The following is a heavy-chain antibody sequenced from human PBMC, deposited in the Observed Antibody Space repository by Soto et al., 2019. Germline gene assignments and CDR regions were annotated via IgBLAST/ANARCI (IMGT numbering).Heavy chain of an antibody. CDR2: ISAYNGNT. D-gene: IGHD3-16*01. V-gene: IGHV1-18*01. CDR1: GYTFTSYG. J-gene: IGHJ4*02. Sequence: QVQLVQSGAEVKKPGASVKVSCKASGYTFTSYGISWVRQAPGQGLEWMGWISAYNGNTNYAQKLQGRVTMTTDPSTRTAYIELRSLRSDDTAVYYCARDAGVSGELYYWGQGTLVTVSS. CDR3: ARDAGVSGELYY.